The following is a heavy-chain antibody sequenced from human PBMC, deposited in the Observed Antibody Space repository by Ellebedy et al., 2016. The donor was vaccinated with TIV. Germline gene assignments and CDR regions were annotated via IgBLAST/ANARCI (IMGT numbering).Heavy chain of an antibody. V-gene: IGHV3-23*01. CDR1: GFTFSSYT. CDR3: AKASSSGSAYDI. Sequence: PGGSLRLSCAASGFTFSSYTMGWVRRAQGKGLDWVSDINLSDGRTYYADSVTGRFTISRDNSKNTLYLKMSSLRAEDTAVYYCAKASSSGSAYDIWGQGTMITVSS. D-gene: IGHD3-10*01. J-gene: IGHJ3*02. CDR2: INLSDGRT.